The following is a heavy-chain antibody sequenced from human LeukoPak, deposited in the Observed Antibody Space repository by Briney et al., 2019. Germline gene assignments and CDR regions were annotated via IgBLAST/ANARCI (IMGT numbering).Heavy chain of an antibody. CDR2: TYYRSKWYN. Sequence: SQTLSLTCAISGDSVSSNSAAWNWIRQSPSRGLEWLGRTYYRSKWYNDYAVSVKSRITINPGTSKNQFSLQLNSVTPEDTAVYYCARRPDYGDSLGFDYWGQGTLVTVSS. D-gene: IGHD4-17*01. V-gene: IGHV6-1*01. CDR1: GDSVSSNSAA. CDR3: ARRPDYGDSLGFDY. J-gene: IGHJ4*02.